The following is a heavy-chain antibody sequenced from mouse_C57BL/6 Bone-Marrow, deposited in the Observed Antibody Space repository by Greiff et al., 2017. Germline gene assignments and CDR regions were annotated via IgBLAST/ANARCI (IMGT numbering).Heavy chain of an antibody. CDR3: ARRELYWYFDV. CDR1: GYTFTSYW. J-gene: IGHJ1*03. V-gene: IGHV1-64*01. CDR2: IHPNSGST. Sequence: QVQLQQPGAELVKPGASVKLSCTASGYTFTSYWMHWVKQRPGQGLEWIGMIHPNSGSTNYNEKFTSKATLTVDKSSSTAYMQLSSLTSEDSAVYYGARRELYWYFDVWGTGTTVTVSS.